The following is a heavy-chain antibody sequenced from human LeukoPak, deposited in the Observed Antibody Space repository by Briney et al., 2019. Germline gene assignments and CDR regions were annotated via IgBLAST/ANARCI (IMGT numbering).Heavy chain of an antibody. V-gene: IGHV4-59*08. CDR1: GGSISSYY. J-gene: IGHJ2*01. CDR2: IYHSGST. Sequence: SETLSLTRTVSGGSISSYYWSWIRQPPGKGLEWIGYIYHSGSTNYNPSLKSRVTISVDTSKNQFSLKLSSVTAADTAVYYCARRGIAAAGTLWYFDLWGRGTLVTVSS. D-gene: IGHD6-13*01. CDR3: ARRGIAAAGTLWYFDL.